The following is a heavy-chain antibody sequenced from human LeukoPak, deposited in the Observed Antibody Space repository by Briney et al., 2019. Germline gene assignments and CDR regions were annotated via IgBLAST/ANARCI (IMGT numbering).Heavy chain of an antibody. CDR1: GGSVSNNTYY. CDR2: IYFSGTT. D-gene: IGHD6-25*01. CDR3: ARSGV. J-gene: IGHJ4*02. Sequence: SETLSLTCTVSGGSVSNNTYYWGWIRQPPGKGLEWIGSIYFSGTTYYSPSLKSRVTISVDTSKNQFSLELNSVTAADTAVYYCARSGVWGQGTLVTVSS. V-gene: IGHV4-39*01.